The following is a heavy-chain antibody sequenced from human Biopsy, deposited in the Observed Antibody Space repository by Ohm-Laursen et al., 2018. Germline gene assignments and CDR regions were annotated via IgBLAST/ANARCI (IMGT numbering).Heavy chain of an antibody. V-gene: IGHV4-59*01. Sequence: GTLSLTCPVSGGSIGSFFWRWIRQPPGKGLEWIGYIHYSGSTNYNPSLRSRVTISVDRSKNQFSLELSSVTASDTAVYYCARVGAGAPSIDYFDYWGQGALVTVSS. J-gene: IGHJ4*02. CDR1: GGSIGSFF. D-gene: IGHD1-26*01. CDR2: IHYSGST. CDR3: ARVGAGAPSIDYFDY.